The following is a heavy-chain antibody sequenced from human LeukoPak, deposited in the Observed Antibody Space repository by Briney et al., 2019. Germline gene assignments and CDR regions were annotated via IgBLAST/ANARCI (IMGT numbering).Heavy chain of an antibody. CDR3: AVYGSGSSNDY. CDR2: ISGSGGST. V-gene: IGHV3-23*01. D-gene: IGHD3-10*01. CDR1: GFTFSSYA. J-gene: IGHJ4*02. Sequence: PGGSLRLSCAASGFTFSSYAMSWVRQAPGKGLEWVSAISGSGGSTYYADSVNGRFTISRDNSKNSLYLQMNSLRAEDTAVYYCAVYGSGSSNDYWGQGTLVTVSS.